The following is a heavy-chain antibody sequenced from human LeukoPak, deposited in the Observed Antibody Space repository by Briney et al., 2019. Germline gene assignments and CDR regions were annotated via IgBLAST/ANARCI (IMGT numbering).Heavy chain of an antibody. CDR2: INAGNGNT. CDR1: GYTFTSYA. V-gene: IGHV1-3*01. CDR3: ARSYSSGWYSYYYYGMDV. D-gene: IGHD6-19*01. Sequence: ASVKVSCKASGYTFTSYAMHWVRQAPGQRLGWMGWINAGNGNTKYSQKFQGRVTITRDTSASTAYMELSSLRSEDTAVYYCARSYSSGWYSYYYYGMDVWGQGTTVTVSS. J-gene: IGHJ6*02.